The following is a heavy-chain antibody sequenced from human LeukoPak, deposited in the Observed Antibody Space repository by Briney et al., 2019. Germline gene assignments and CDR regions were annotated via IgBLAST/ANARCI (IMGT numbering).Heavy chain of an antibody. D-gene: IGHD6-13*01. V-gene: IGHV3-64D*06. CDR2: IGSDGSGT. J-gene: IGHJ4*02. CDR1: GFPFSTLG. Sequence: GGSLRLSCSASGFPFSTLGMHWVRQAPGKGLEHVSTIGSDGSGTYYADSVKDRFIISRDNSKNAVYLQMSSLRAEDTAMYYCVNGDQSSWYRTLLYWGQGTLVTVSS. CDR3: VNGDQSSWYRTLLY.